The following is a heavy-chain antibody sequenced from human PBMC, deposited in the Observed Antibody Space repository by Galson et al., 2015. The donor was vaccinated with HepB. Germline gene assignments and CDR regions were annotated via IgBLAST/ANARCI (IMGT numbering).Heavy chain of an antibody. CDR3: ARENDMGIVVPAAMGFDY. Sequence: SLTCTVSGGSISSGGYYWSWIRQHPGKGLEWIGYIYYSGSTYYNPSLKSRVTISVDTSKNQFSLKLSSVTAADTAVYYCARENDMGIVVPAAMGFDYWGQGTLVTVSS. V-gene: IGHV4-31*03. CDR1: GGSISSGGYY. J-gene: IGHJ4*02. CDR2: IYYSGST. D-gene: IGHD2-2*01.